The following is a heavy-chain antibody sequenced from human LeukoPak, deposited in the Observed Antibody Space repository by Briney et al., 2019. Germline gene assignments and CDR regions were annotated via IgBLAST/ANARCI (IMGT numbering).Heavy chain of an antibody. CDR3: ARVPYGNYHYYYMDV. J-gene: IGHJ6*03. D-gene: IGHD3-10*01. CDR1: GFTFSSYW. Sequence: GGSLRLSCAASGFTFSSYWMSWVRQAPGKGLEWVANIKQDGSESYYVDSVKGRFTFSRDNAKNSLHLQMNSLRAEDTAVYYCARVPYGNYHYYYMDVWGKGATVSVSS. V-gene: IGHV3-7*03. CDR2: IKQDGSES.